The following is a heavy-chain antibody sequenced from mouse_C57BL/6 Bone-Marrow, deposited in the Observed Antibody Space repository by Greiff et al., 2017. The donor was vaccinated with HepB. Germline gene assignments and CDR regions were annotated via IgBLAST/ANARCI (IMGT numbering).Heavy chain of an antibody. J-gene: IGHJ4*01. CDR1: GFTFSNYW. CDR2: IRLKSDNYAT. D-gene: IGHD2-5*01. Sequence: EVKLVESGGGLVQPGGSMKLSCVASGFTFSNYWMNWVRQSPEKGLEWVAQIRLKSDNYATHYAESVKGRFTISRDDSKSRVYLQMNNLRAKDTGIYYCTGRIVTTLYYYAMDYWGQGTSVTVSS. CDR3: TGRIVTTLYYYAMDY. V-gene: IGHV6-3*01.